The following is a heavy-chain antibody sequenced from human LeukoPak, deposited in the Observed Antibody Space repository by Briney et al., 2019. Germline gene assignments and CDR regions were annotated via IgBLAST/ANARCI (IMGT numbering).Heavy chain of an antibody. D-gene: IGHD4/OR15-4a*01. J-gene: IGHJ4*02. CDR2: IYPGDSDT. CDR3: ARHFSMRANFFGY. CDR1: GYSFTSYW. Sequence: GESLKISCKGSGYSFTSYWIGWVRQMPGKGLEWMGIIYPGDSDTRYSPSFQGQVTISADKSISTAYLQWSSLKASDTAMYCCARHFSMRANFFGYWGQGTLVTVSS. V-gene: IGHV5-51*01.